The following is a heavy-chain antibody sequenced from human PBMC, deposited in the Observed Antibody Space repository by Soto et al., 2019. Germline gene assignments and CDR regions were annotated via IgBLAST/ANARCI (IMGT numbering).Heavy chain of an antibody. CDR3: ARVGDDYSNYGVDV. V-gene: IGHV4-31*03. CDR1: GGSISSGGYY. D-gene: IGHD4-4*01. CDR2: IYYSGST. J-gene: IGHJ6*02. Sequence: SETLSLTCTVSGGSISSGGYYWSWIRQHPGKGLEWIGYIYYSGSTYYNPSLKGRVTISVDTSKNQFSLKLSSVTAADTAVYYCARVGDDYSNYGVDVWGQGTTVTASS.